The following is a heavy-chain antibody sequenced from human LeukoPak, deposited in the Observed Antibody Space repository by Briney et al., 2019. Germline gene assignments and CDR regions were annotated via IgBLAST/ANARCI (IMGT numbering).Heavy chain of an antibody. CDR3: ARYSGSQGWFDP. CDR1: GYSISSNNW. J-gene: IGHJ5*02. D-gene: IGHD1-26*01. CDR2: IYYSGNT. Sequence: SETLSLTCADSGYSISSNNWWGWIRQPPGKGLEWIGYIYYSGNTDYNPSLKSRVTMSVDTSKNQFSLKLRSVTAVDTAVYYCARYSGSQGWFDPWGQGTLVTVSS. V-gene: IGHV4-28*01.